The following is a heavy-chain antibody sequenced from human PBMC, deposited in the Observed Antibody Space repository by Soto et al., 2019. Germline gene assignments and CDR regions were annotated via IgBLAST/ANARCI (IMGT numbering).Heavy chain of an antibody. V-gene: IGHV1-18*04. J-gene: IGHJ2*01. Sequence: QVQLVQSGAEVKKPGDAVKVSCKASGYDLTSYGVTWVRQAPGQGPEWIGWISPYNGNTNYPENLQGRVTLIAYTSTSTVYMDLRSLTSDDTAVYYCARDRTVAGTPDLWGRGTAVTVTS. CDR1: GYDLTSYG. CDR2: ISPYNGNT. CDR3: ARDRTVAGTPDL. D-gene: IGHD6-19*01.